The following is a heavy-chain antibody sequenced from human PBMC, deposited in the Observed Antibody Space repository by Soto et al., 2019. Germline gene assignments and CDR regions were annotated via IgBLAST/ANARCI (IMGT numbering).Heavy chain of an antibody. D-gene: IGHD2-2*01. CDR2: ILPIFGTA. CDR1: GGTFSSYA. Sequence: QVQLVQSGAEVKKPGSSVKVSCKASGGTFSSYAISWVRQAPGQGLEWMGGILPIFGTANYAQKFQGRVTITADESTSTAYMELSSLRSEDTAVYYCAREGGLLGYCSSTSCPNWFDPWGQGTLVTVS. CDR3: AREGGLLGYCSSTSCPNWFDP. J-gene: IGHJ5*02. V-gene: IGHV1-69*01.